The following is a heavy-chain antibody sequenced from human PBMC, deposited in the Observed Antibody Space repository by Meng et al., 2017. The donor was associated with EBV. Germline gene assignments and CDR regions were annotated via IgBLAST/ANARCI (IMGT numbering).Heavy chain of an antibody. D-gene: IGHD1/OR15-1a*01. J-gene: IGHJ4*02. V-gene: IGHV1-46*01. Sequence: QVQLVQSGTEWKKPGASMKVSCKASGYTFTSYYRHWVRQAPGQGLEWMGIIIPAGGNTNYAQKFRGRFTMTRDTSTSTVYMDLSILTSEDTAVYYCVRELVGGTFDYWGQGTLVTVSS. CDR3: VRELVGGTFDY. CDR1: GYTFTSYY. CDR2: IIPAGGNT.